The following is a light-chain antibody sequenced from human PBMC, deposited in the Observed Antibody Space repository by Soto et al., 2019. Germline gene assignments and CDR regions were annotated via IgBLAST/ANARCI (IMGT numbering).Light chain of an antibody. V-gene: IGLV2-14*01. CDR2: EVS. CDR3: SSYTSSSTLV. CDR1: SSDVGGSNY. J-gene: IGLJ1*01. Sequence: QSVLTQPASVSGSPEQSITISCTGTSSDVGGSNYVSWYQQHPGKAPKLMIYEVSNRPPGVSNRFYGSKSVNTASLTISGLQAEDEADYYCSSYTSSSTLVFGTGTKLTVL.